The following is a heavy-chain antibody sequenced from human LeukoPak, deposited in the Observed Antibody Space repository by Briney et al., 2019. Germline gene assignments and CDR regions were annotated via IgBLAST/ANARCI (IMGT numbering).Heavy chain of an antibody. CDR3: ARVYGDNYYDSSGYSLWRFYYYYYGMDV. CDR1: GYTFTSYG. D-gene: IGHD3-22*01. CDR2: ISAYNGNT. V-gene: IGHV1-18*01. J-gene: IGHJ6*02. Sequence: ASVKASCKASGYTFTSYGISWVRQAPGQGLEWMGWISAYNGNTNYAQKLRGRVTMTTDTSTSTAYMELRSLRSDDTAVYYCARVYGDNYYDSSGYSLWRFYYYYYGMDVWGQGTTVTVSS.